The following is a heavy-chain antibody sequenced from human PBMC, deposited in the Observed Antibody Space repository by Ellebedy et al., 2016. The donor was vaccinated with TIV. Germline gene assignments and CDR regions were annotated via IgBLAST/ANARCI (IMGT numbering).Heavy chain of an antibody. J-gene: IGHJ4*02. CDR3: AREGAGGGK. Sequence: GESLKISCAASGFTVSNNYMNWVRQAPGKGLEWVSLIYSGGSTRYADSVKGRFTISRDSSNNTLYLQMNSLRAEDTAVYYCAREGAGGGKWGQGTLVTVSS. CDR1: GFTVSNNY. D-gene: IGHD3-16*01. CDR2: IYSGGST. V-gene: IGHV3-53*01.